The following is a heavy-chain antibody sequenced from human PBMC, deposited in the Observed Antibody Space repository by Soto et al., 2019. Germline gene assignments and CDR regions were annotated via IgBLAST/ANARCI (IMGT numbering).Heavy chain of an antibody. V-gene: IGHV4-30-4*01. CDR2: MFYTGTT. CDR3: ARVVRFCSSPSCRGRNWFDP. J-gene: IGHJ5*02. CDR1: GGSISSGDYY. D-gene: IGHD2-2*01. Sequence: PSETLSLTCSVSGGSISSGDYYWSWIRQPPGKGLEWIGYMFYTGTTYYNPSLKGRITISMDTSKNQFSLRLTSVTAADTAEYHCARVVRFCSSPSCRGRNWFDPWGQGTRVTVYS.